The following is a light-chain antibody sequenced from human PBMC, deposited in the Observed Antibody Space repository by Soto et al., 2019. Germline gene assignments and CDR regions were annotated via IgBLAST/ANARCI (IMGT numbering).Light chain of an antibody. CDR3: QEYNSYSYT. CDR2: DAS. J-gene: IGKJ2*01. V-gene: IGKV1-5*01. CDR1: QNINSW. Sequence: DIQMTQSPSTLSASVGDRVTITCRASQNINSWLAWYQKKPGKAPKLLIYDASSLDSGVPSRFSGSGSVTEFTLTISSLQPDDLGTYYGQEYNSYSYTFGQGTKLEI.